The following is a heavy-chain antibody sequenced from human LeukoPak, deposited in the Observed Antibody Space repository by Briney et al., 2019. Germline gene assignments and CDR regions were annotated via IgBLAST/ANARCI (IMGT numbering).Heavy chain of an antibody. CDR1: GFTFSTYW. V-gene: IGHV3-7*01. J-gene: IGHJ4*02. CDR3: ARDIAAAGTSDY. Sequence: GGSLRLSCAASGFTFSTYWMSWVRQAPGKGREWVANIKQDGSETYYVDSVKGRFTISRDNAKNSLYLQMNSLRAEDTAVYYCARDIAAAGTSDYWGQGTLVTVSS. D-gene: IGHD6-13*01. CDR2: IKQDGSET.